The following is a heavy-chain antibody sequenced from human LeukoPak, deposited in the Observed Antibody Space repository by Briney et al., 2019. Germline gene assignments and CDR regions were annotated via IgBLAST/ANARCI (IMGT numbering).Heavy chain of an antibody. V-gene: IGHV3-48*02. CDR2: ISRGAGAT. Sequence: GGSLRLSCAGSGFTFTSYSMNWVRQAPGEGLEWLSYISRGAGATYYADSVKGRFSISRDDAKNTLFLQMNSLRDEDTAVYYCARDKDWAFDYWGRGTLVTVSS. CDR3: ARDKDWAFDY. D-gene: IGHD3-9*01. J-gene: IGHJ4*02. CDR1: GFTFTSYS.